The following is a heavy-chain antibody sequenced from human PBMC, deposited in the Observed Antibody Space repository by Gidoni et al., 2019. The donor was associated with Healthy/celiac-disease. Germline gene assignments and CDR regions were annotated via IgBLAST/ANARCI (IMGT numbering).Heavy chain of an antibody. D-gene: IGHD4-17*01. Sequence: GFTVSSYGMHWVRQAPGKGLEWVAVIWYDGSNKYYADSVKGRFTISRDNSKNTLYLQMNSLRAEDTAVYYCARDGYGDYDFDYWGQGTLVTVSS. CDR3: ARDGYGDYDFDY. CDR1: GFTVSSYG. V-gene: IGHV3-33*01. CDR2: IWYDGSNK. J-gene: IGHJ4*02.